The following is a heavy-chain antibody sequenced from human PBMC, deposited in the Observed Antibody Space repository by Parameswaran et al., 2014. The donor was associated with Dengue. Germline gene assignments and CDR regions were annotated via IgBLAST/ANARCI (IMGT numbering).Heavy chain of an antibody. CDR3: ASLGYSSGWYLGAFDI. J-gene: IGHJ3*02. Sequence: VRQMPGKGLEWMGIIYPGDSDTRYSPSFQGQVTISADKSISTAYLQWSSLKASDTAMYYCASLGYSSGWYLGAFDIWGQGTMVTVSS. V-gene: IGHV5-51*01. CDR2: IYPGDSDT. D-gene: IGHD6-19*01.